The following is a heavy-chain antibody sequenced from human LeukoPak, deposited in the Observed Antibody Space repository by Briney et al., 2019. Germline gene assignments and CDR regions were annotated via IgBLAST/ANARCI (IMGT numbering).Heavy chain of an antibody. CDR1: GYTFTSYG. J-gene: IGHJ4*02. V-gene: IGHV1-18*01. D-gene: IGHD3-22*01. Sequence: GASVKVSCKASGYTFTSYGISWVRQAPGQGLEWMGWISAYNGNTNYAQKLQGRVTMTTDTSTSTAYMELRSLRSDDTAVYYCARVAYLYDSSGYYTNYWGQGTLVTVSS. CDR3: ARVAYLYDSSGYYTNY. CDR2: ISAYNGNT.